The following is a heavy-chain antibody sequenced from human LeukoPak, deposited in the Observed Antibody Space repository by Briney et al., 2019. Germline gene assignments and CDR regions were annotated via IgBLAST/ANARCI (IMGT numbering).Heavy chain of an antibody. D-gene: IGHD6-6*01. CDR1: GGTFSSYA. CDR2: IIPIFGTA. Sequence: ASVKVSCKASGGTFSSYAISWVRQAPGQGLEWMGGIIPIFGTANYAQKFQGRVTITADESTGTAYMELSSLRSEDTAVYYCARTTYSSSFPYYYYYMDVWGKGTTVTVSS. J-gene: IGHJ6*03. V-gene: IGHV1-69*13. CDR3: ARTTYSSSFPYYYYYMDV.